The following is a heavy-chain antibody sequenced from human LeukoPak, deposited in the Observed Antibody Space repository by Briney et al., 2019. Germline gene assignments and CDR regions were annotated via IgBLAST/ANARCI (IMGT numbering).Heavy chain of an antibody. V-gene: IGHV1-69*05. CDR3: ARVDRYYFYLDV. CDR2: IIPIFGTA. Sequence: SVTVSCKASGGTSSTYTITWVRQAPGQGLEWMGGIIPIFGTANYAQKFQGRVTITTDESTSTAYMELSSLISEDTAIYYCARVDRYYFYLDVWGKGTTVTVSS. CDR1: GGTSSTYT. J-gene: IGHJ6*03.